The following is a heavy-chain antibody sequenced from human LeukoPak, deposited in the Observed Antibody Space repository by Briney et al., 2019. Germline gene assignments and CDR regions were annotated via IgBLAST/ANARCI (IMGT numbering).Heavy chain of an antibody. CDR2: IYYSGST. Sequence: SQTLSLTCTVSGGPISSGGYYWSWIRQHPGKGLEWIGYIYYSGSTYYNPSLKSRVTISVDTSKNQFSLKLSSVTAADTAVYYCARGGYDFWSGYYSDYFDYWGQGTLVTVSS. J-gene: IGHJ4*02. CDR3: ARGGYDFWSGYYSDYFDY. CDR1: GGPISSGGYY. V-gene: IGHV4-31*03. D-gene: IGHD3-3*01.